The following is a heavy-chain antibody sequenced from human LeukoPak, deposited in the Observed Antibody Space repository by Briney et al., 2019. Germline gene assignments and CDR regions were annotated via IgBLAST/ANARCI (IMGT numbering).Heavy chain of an antibody. CDR1: GGSISSSGYY. J-gene: IGHJ4*02. Sequence: PSETLSLTCTVSGGSISSSGYYWGWIRQPPGKGLESIGSIYYTGTTSYNPSLKSRLTISVDTSKNQFSLKLSSVTAADTAVYYCARVSRGFGGNSYFDNWGQGTLVTVSS. V-gene: IGHV4-39*01. D-gene: IGHD4-23*01. CDR2: IYYTGTT. CDR3: ARVSRGFGGNSYFDN.